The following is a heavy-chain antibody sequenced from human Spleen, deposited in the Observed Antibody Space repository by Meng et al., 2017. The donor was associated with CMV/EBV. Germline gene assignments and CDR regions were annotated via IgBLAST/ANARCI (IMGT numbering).Heavy chain of an antibody. J-gene: IGHJ6*02. Sequence: ASVKVSCKASGYTFTSYDINWVRQATGQGLEWMGWMNPDSGNTGYAQKFQGRVTITRNTSISTAYMELSSLRSEDTAVYYCARMSPDYKPYGLDVWGQGTTVTVSS. CDR2: MNPDSGNT. V-gene: IGHV1-8*03. CDR1: GYTFTSYD. CDR3: ARMSPDYKPYGLDV. D-gene: IGHD3-16*01.